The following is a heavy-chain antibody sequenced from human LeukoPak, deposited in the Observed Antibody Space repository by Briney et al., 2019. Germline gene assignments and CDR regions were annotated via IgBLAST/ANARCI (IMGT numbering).Heavy chain of an antibody. CDR3: AKCAGYYYDSSGYYYDSRAFDI. D-gene: IGHD3-22*01. J-gene: IGHJ3*02. CDR2: ISGSGGST. V-gene: IGHV3-23*01. Sequence: PGGSLRLSCAASGFTFSDYYMSWIRQAPGKGLEWVSAISGSGGSTYYADSVKGRFTISRDNSKNTLYLQMNSLRAEDTAVYYCAKCAGYYYDSSGYYYDSRAFDIWGQGTMVTVSS. CDR1: GFTFSDYY.